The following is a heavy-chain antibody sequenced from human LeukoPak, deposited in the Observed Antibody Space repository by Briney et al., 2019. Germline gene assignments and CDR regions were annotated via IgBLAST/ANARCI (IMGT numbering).Heavy chain of an antibody. J-gene: IGHJ4*02. CDR2: ISRSGDTI. CDR3: ARDYASDY. Sequence: PGGSLRLSCAASGFTFSRYEMNWVRQAPGKELEWVSYISRSGDTIYFADSVKGRFTISRDNAKNSLYLQMSSLRAEDTAVYYCARDYASDYWGQGTLVTVSS. CDR1: GFTFSRYE. V-gene: IGHV3-48*03. D-gene: IGHD3-10*01.